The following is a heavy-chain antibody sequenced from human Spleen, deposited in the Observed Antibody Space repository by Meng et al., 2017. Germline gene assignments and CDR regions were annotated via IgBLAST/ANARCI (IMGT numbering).Heavy chain of an antibody. Sequence: GESLKISCVASGFTFSIYWMAWVRQTPGKGLEWVADISPSSSDIYYTDSVKGRFTISRDNARNSLYLQMSSLRVEDTAVYYCARDRGAAGTDSWGQGTLVTVSS. D-gene: IGHD6-13*01. V-gene: IGHV3-21*05. CDR1: GFTFSIYW. CDR3: ARDRGAAGTDS. CDR2: ISPSSSDI. J-gene: IGHJ4*02.